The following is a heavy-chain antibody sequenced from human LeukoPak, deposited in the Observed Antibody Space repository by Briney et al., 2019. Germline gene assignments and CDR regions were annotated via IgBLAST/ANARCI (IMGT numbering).Heavy chain of an antibody. D-gene: IGHD3-10*01. J-gene: IGHJ5*02. V-gene: IGHV4-59*01. Sequence: PSETLSLTCTVSGGSISPYYWSWIWQPPEKGLEWIGYIYYSGSTNYNPSLKSRVTISVDTSKSQFSLKLSSATAADTAVYYCARGGGSGRGNWFDPWGQGSLDSVSS. CDR2: IYYSGST. CDR1: GGSISPYY. CDR3: ARGGGSGRGNWFDP.